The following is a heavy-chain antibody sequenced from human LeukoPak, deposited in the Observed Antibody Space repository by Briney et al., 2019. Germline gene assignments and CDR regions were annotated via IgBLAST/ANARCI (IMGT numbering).Heavy chain of an antibody. CDR3: ARDRDTAMVLPYCGMDV. J-gene: IGHJ6*02. CDR1: GFTFSSYG. V-gene: IGHV3-33*01. CDR2: IWYDGSNK. Sequence: GGSLRLSCAASGFTFSSYGMHWVRQAPGKGLEWVAVIWYDGSNKYYADSVKGRFTISRDNSKNTLYLQMNSLRAEDTAVYYCARDRDTAMVLPYCGMDVWGQGTTVTVSS. D-gene: IGHD5-18*01.